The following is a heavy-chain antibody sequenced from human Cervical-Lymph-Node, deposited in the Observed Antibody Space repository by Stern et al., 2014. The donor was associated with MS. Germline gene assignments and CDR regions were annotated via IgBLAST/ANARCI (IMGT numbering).Heavy chain of an antibody. Sequence: EVQLVQSGAEVKKPGESLKISCTGSGYTFTANWIAWVRQMPGKGLEWVGIIYPGDSDARYSPSFEGQVTISADKSISTAYLQWSSLKASDTAMYYCARDYGGYAFDYWGQGTLVTVAS. CDR3: ARDYGGYAFDY. CDR1: GYTFTANW. V-gene: IGHV5-51*01. D-gene: IGHD4-17*01. J-gene: IGHJ4*02. CDR2: IYPGDSDA.